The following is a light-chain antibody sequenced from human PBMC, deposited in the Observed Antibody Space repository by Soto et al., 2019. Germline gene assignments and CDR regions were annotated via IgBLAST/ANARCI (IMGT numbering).Light chain of an antibody. V-gene: IGKV3-15*01. CDR1: QSVSSSY. CDR2: DAS. CDR3: QHYRQWPLT. Sequence: EIVLTQSPGTLSLSPGERATLSCRASQSVSSSYLAWYQQKPGQAPRLLIYDASTRATGIPARFSGSGSGTEFTLTISSLQSEDFAVYYCQHYRQWPLTFGGGTKVDIK. J-gene: IGKJ4*01.